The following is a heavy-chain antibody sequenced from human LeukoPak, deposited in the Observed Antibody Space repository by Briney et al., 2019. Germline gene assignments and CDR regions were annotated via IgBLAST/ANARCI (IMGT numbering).Heavy chain of an antibody. CDR2: VIPVVGTT. Sequence: ASVKVSCTASGGAFNSYALNWVRQAPGQGLEWMGVVIPVVGTTNYAQNFQGRLTITVDESTNTAYMELSRLRSDDTAVYYCARGGGRPWAACSGGACYSFLYWGQGTLVTVSS. V-gene: IGHV1-69*13. CDR3: ARGGGRPWAACSGGACYSFLY. J-gene: IGHJ4*02. CDR1: GGAFNSYA. D-gene: IGHD2-15*01.